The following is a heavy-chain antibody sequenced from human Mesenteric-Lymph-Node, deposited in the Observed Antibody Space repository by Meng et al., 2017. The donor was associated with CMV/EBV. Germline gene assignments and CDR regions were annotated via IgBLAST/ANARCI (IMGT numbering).Heavy chain of an antibody. V-gene: IGHV4-34*01. CDR3: ARGSSYDILTGYFDY. CDR1: GGSFSGYY. J-gene: IGHJ4*02. CDR2: INHSGST. Sequence: VQFHQCGAGRLKPSGTLSVTCAVYGGSFSGYYWNWIRQSPEKGLEWIGEINHSGSTTYNPSFTSRIIISVDTSTNQISLNMSSVTAADTAVYYCARGSSYDILTGYFDYWGQGALVTVSS. D-gene: IGHD3-9*01.